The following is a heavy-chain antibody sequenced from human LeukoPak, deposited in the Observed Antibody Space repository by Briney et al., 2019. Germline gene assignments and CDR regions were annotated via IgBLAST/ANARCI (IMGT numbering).Heavy chain of an antibody. V-gene: IGHV3-33*01. CDR1: GFTFSNYG. J-gene: IGHJ6*03. CDR3: ARDLCSSTSCVVYMDV. D-gene: IGHD2-2*01. Sequence: GGSLRLSCAASGFTFSNYGMHWVRQAPGKGLEWVAVIWYDGSNKYYADSVKGRFTISRDNSENTLYLQMNSLRAEDTAVYYCARDLCSSTSCVVYMDVWGKGTTVTVSS. CDR2: IWYDGSNK.